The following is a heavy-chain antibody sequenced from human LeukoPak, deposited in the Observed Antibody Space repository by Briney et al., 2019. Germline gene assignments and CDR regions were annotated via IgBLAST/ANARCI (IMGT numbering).Heavy chain of an antibody. Sequence: SETLSLTCAVYGGSFSGYYWSWMRQPPGKGLEWIGEINHSGSTNYNPSLKSRVTISVDTSKNQFSLKLSSVTAADTAVYYCARAPGYSSGYYYYYYYMDVWGKGTTVTVSS. CDR2: INHSGST. CDR3: ARAPGYSSGYYYYYYYMDV. V-gene: IGHV4-34*01. CDR1: GGSFSGYY. J-gene: IGHJ6*03. D-gene: IGHD5-18*01.